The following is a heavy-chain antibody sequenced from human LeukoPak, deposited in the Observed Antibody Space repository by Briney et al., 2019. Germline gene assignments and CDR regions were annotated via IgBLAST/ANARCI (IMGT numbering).Heavy chain of an antibody. Sequence: GGSLRLSCAASGFIFSNFGMHWLRQAPGKGLEWVAVISYDGSNKYYADSVKGRFTISRDNSKNTLYLQMNSLRAEDTAVYYCARVDRDIVVVPAAYIDYWGQGTLVTVSS. CDR3: ARVDRDIVVVPAAYIDY. V-gene: IGHV3-30*19. J-gene: IGHJ4*02. CDR1: GFIFSNFG. D-gene: IGHD2-2*01. CDR2: ISYDGSNK.